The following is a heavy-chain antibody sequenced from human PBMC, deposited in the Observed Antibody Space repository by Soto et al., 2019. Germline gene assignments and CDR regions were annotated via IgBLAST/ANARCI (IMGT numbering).Heavy chain of an antibody. D-gene: IGHD5-18*01. Sequence: HAGTITMTCTVSGFSLSNARMGVNWIRQPPGKALEWLAHIFSNDEKSYSTSLKSRLTISKDTSKSQVVLTMTNMDPVDTATYYCVFISGSSSGFCYLYLYGMLAWCQ. CDR2: IFSNDEK. CDR1: GFSLSNARMG. V-gene: IGHV2-26*01. CDR3: VFISGSSSGFCYLYLYGMLA. J-gene: IGHJ6*02.